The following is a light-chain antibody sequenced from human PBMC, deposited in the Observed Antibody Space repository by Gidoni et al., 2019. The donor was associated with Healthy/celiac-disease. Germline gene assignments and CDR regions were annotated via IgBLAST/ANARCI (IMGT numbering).Light chain of an antibody. V-gene: IGKV4-1*01. CDR1: QSVLYSSNNKNY. Sequence: DIVMTQSPDSLAVSLGERATINCKSSQSVLYSSNNKNYLAWYQQKPGQPPKLRIYWASTRESGVPDRFSGSGSGTDFTLTISSLQAEDVAVYYCQQYYSTWWTFGQGTKLEIK. CDR3: QQYYSTWWT. J-gene: IGKJ2*02. CDR2: WAS.